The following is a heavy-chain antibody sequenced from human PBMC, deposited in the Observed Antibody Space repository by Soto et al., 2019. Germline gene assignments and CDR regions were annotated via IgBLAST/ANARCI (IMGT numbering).Heavy chain of an antibody. D-gene: IGHD1-7*01. V-gene: IGHV1-18*01. CDR3: ARDVGYKWNYGGCWFDP. CDR2: ISAYNGNT. J-gene: IGHJ5*02. Sequence: QVQLVQSGAEVKKPGASVKVSCKASGYTFTSYGISWVRQAPGQGLEWMGWISAYNGNTNYAQKLQGRVTMTTDTTTSTAYMELRSLRSDDTAAYYCARDVGYKWNYGGCWFDPWGQGTLVTVSS. CDR1: GYTFTSYG.